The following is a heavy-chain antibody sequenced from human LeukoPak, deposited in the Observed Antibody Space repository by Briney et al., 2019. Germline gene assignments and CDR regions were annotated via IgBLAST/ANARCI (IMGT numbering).Heavy chain of an antibody. CDR2: ISYDGSNK. J-gene: IGHJ4*02. V-gene: IGHV3-30*18. D-gene: IGHD3-10*01. CDR3: AKDQAYYYGSGSYYSYFDY. CDR1: GFTFSSYG. Sequence: GGSLRLSCAASGFTFSSYGMHWVRQAPGKGLEWVAVISYDGSNKYYADSVKGRFTISRDNSKNTLYLQMNSLRAEDTAVYYCAKDQAYYYGSGSYYSYFDYWGQGTLVTVSS.